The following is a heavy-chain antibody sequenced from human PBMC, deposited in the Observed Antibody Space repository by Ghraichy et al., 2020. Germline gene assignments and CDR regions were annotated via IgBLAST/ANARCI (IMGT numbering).Heavy chain of an antibody. Sequence: ESLNISCAVYGGSFSGYYWSWIRQPPGKGLEWIGEINHSGSTNYNPSLKSRVTISVDTSKNQFSLKLSSVTAADTAVYYCARGYCSGGSCRYYYYGMDVWGQGTTVTVSS. D-gene: IGHD2-15*01. CDR1: GGSFSGYY. V-gene: IGHV4-34*01. CDR2: INHSGST. J-gene: IGHJ6*02. CDR3: ARGYCSGGSCRYYYYGMDV.